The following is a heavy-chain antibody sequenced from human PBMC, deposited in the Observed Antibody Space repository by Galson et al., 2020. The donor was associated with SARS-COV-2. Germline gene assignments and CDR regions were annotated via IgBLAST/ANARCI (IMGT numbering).Heavy chain of an antibody. V-gene: IGHV3-7*01. J-gene: IGHJ6*02. CDR3: ARHEGEGVYYYYYGMDV. CDR2: IKQDGSEK. D-gene: IGHD1-26*01. CDR1: GFTFSSYW. Sequence: GESLKISCAASGFTFSSYWMSWVRQAPGKGLEWVANIKQDGSEKYYVDSVKGRFTISRDNAKNSLYLQMNSLRAEDTAVYYCARHEGEGVYYYYYGMDVWGQGTTVTVS.